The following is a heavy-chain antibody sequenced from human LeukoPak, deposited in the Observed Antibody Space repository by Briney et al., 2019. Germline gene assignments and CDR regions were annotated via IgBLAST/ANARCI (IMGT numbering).Heavy chain of an antibody. V-gene: IGHV5-51*01. D-gene: IGHD1-26*01. CDR2: IYPDGSDT. CDR3: ARLPYSGSYYFDY. Sequence: HGESLKISCKGSGYGFTSYWIGWVRQMPGKGLEWMGIIYPDGSDTRYRPSFQGQVTISADKSISTAYLQWSSLKASDTAMYYCARLPYSGSYYFDYWGQGTLVTVSS. CDR1: GYGFTSYW. J-gene: IGHJ4*02.